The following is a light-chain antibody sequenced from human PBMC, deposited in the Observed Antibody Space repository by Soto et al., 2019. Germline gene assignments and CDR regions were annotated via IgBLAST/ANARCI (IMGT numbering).Light chain of an antibody. V-gene: IGKV1-39*01. CDR1: ESIRIH. CDR3: QQRSTWPPFS. J-gene: IGKJ3*01. Sequence: DIQMTQPPSSLSASIGDRVSIICRASESIRIHLNWYQQKPGKAPRLLIYAASRLQSGVPSRFSGSGSGTEFTLTISSLEPEDFAVYYCQQRSTWPPFSFGPGTKVDIK. CDR2: AAS.